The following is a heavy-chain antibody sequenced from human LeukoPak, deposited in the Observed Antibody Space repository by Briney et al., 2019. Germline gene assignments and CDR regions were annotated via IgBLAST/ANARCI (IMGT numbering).Heavy chain of an antibody. CDR2: INYSGST. V-gene: IGHV4-59*01. Sequence: PSETLSLTCTVSDGSISSYYWSWIRQPPGKGLEWIGYINYSGSTNYNPSLKSRVTISIDTSKNQFSLKLTSVTAADTAVYFCARRSPTTYWYFDLWGRGTLVTVSS. J-gene: IGHJ2*01. CDR1: DGSISSYY. D-gene: IGHD5-12*01. CDR3: ARRSPTTYWYFDL.